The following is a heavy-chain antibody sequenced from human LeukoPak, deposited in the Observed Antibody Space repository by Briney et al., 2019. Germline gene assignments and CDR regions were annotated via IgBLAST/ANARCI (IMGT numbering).Heavy chain of an antibody. CDR2: INHSGST. CDR1: GGSFSGYY. Sequence: SETLSLTCAVYGGSFSGYYWSWIRQPPGKGLEWIGEINHSGSTNYNPSLKSRVTISVDTSKNQFSLKLSSVTAADTAVCYCARAQVDYNNGPGSRGYYSYGMDVWGRGTTVTVSS. J-gene: IGHJ6*02. V-gene: IGHV4-34*01. D-gene: IGHD4-11*01. CDR3: ARAQVDYNNGPGSRGYYSYGMDV.